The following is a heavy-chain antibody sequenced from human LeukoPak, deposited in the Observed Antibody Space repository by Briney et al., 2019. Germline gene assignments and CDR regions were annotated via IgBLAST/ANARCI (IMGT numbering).Heavy chain of an antibody. J-gene: IGHJ4*02. D-gene: IGHD6-19*01. CDR3: ARGPTNTSGRYAYFDS. V-gene: IGHV1-18*01. Sequence: ASVKVSCKASGYTFNHHGIIWVRQAPGQGLEWMGWISCYNGDTTYAQKFQGRVTMSKDTGTSTAYMELTGLRSDDTAIYYCARGPTNTSGRYAYFDSWGQGTLVTVSS. CDR2: ISCYNGDT. CDR1: GYTFNHHG.